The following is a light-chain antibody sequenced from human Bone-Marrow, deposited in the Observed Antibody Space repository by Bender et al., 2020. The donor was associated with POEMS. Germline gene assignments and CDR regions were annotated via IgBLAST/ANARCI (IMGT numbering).Light chain of an antibody. CDR1: ISDV. Sequence: QFALTQPASVSGSLGQSITISCTGTISDVSLYQQSPGKAPKLMIYEGTKRPSGVSHRFSGSKSGNTSSLTISGLQAEDEADYYCCACGGESLFRWLFGGGTKRTV. V-gene: IGLV2-23*03. CDR3: CACGGESLFRWL. CDR2: EGT. J-gene: IGLJ3*02.